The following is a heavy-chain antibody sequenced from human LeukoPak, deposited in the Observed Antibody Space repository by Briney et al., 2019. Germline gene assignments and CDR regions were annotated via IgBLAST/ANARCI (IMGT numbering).Heavy chain of an antibody. CDR3: ARDPLSSYSSGWYLN. D-gene: IGHD6-19*01. Sequence: GGSLRLSCAASGFTFSTYNMNWVRQAPGKGLEWVSYISTDSDSIYYADSVKGRFTISRDNAKNSLYLQMNSLRAEDTAVYYCARDPLSSYSSGWYLNWGQGTLVTVSS. J-gene: IGHJ4*02. CDR2: ISTDSDSI. CDR1: GFTFSTYN. V-gene: IGHV3-48*04.